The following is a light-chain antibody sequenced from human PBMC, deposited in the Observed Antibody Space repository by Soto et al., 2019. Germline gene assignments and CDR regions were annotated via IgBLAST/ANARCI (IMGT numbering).Light chain of an antibody. Sequence: QSVLTQPPSVSEAPGQRVTISCTGSSSNIGAGYEAHWYQQVPGTAPKLLIYEXXXXXXXXXXXXXXSXSGTSASLAITGXXXEDXXXXYCQSYDSSLSGYVFGTGTKLTVL. J-gene: IGLJ1*01. V-gene: IGLV1-40*01. CDR1: SSNIGAGYE. CDR3: QSYDSSLSGYV. CDR2: EXX.